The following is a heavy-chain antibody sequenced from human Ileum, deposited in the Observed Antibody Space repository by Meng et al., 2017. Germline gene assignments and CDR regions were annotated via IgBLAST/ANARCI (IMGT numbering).Heavy chain of an antibody. V-gene: IGHV4-4*02. J-gene: IGHJ4*02. CDR1: GRSIISSGW. CDR2: MNLGGSP. Sequence: AHLHASGPGLVETSGTLSLTCAFSGRSIISSGWWGWVDQPPGKGLEWIAEMNLGGSPNYTPSLKSRVTMSVDKSNDHLSLQLTSVTAADTAVYYCAHIFDSWGQGTLVTVSS. CDR3: AHIFDS.